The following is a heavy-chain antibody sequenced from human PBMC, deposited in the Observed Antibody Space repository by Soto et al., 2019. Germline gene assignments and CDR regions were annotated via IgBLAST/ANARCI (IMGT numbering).Heavy chain of an antibody. V-gene: IGHV4-30-4*01. J-gene: IGHJ3*02. Sequence: SETLSLTCTVSGGSISSGDYYWSWIRQPPGKGLEWIGYIYYSGSTYYNPSLKSRVTISVDTSKNQFSLKLSSVTAADTAVYYCARGAEEYSSSWPIWRQGTMVTVS. CDR1: GGSISSGDYY. D-gene: IGHD6-13*01. CDR2: IYYSGST. CDR3: ARGAEEYSSSWPI.